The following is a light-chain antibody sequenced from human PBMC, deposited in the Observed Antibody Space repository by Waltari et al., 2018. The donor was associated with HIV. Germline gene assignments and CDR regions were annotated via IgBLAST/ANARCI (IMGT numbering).Light chain of an antibody. Sequence: QSALTQPASVSGSPGQSITISCTGTSSDVGSYNLVSWYQQPPGKAPKLMIYEVSERPSEISKRFSGSKSGNTASLTISGRQAGDEADYYCCSYAGSTTYVFGTGTKVTVL. CDR3: CSYAGSTTYV. CDR2: EVS. V-gene: IGLV2-23*02. J-gene: IGLJ1*01. CDR1: SSDVGSYNL.